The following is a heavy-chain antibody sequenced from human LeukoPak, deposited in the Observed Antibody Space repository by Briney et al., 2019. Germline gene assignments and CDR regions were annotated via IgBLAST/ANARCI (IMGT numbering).Heavy chain of an antibody. Sequence: GGSLGLSCAASGLTFSGYWMHWVRQAPGKGLVWVSRINNDGSYTSYADSVKGRFTISRDNAKNTLYVQMNSLRAEDTAVYYCARMGHDILVPSGMDVWGQGTTVTVSS. V-gene: IGHV3-74*01. D-gene: IGHD1-1*01. J-gene: IGHJ6*02. CDR1: GLTFSGYW. CDR2: INNDGSYT. CDR3: ARMGHDILVPSGMDV.